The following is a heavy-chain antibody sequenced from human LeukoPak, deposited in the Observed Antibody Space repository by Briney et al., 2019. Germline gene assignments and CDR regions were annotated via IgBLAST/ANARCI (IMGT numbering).Heavy chain of an antibody. Sequence: ASVKVSCKASGYTFTSYSISWVRQAPGQGLEWMGWISAYNGNTNYAQKLQGRVTMTTDTSTSTAYMELRSLRSDDTAVYYCARDAGGYWKLELPWFDPWGQGTLVTVSS. V-gene: IGHV1-18*01. CDR1: GYTFTSYS. CDR2: ISAYNGNT. CDR3: ARDAGGYWKLELPWFDP. J-gene: IGHJ5*02. D-gene: IGHD1-7*01.